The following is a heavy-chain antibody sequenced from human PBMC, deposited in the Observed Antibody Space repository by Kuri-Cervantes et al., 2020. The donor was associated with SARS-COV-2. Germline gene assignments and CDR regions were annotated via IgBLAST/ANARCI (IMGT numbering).Heavy chain of an antibody. Sequence: GGSLRLSCAASGFTFSSYAMSWVRQAPGKGLEWVSAISGSGGSTYYAGSVKGRFTISRDNSKNTLYLQMNSLRAEDTAVYYCASSGWDYYDSSGYYYYYYGMDVWGQGTTVTVSS. CDR3: ASSGWDYYDSSGYYYYYYGMDV. D-gene: IGHD3-22*01. CDR2: ISGSGGST. CDR1: GFTFSSYA. J-gene: IGHJ6*02. V-gene: IGHV3-23*01.